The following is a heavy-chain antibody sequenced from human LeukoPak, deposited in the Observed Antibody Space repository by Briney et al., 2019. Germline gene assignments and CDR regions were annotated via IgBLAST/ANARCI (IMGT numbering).Heavy chain of an antibody. CDR2: INHSGST. V-gene: IGHV4-34*01. Sequence: SETLSLTCAVYGGSFSGYCWSWIRQPPGKGLEWIGEINHSGSTNYNPSLKSRVTISVDTSKNQFSLKLSSVTAADTAVYYCARGDSSSLSSDPWGQGTLVTVSS. J-gene: IGHJ5*02. CDR1: GGSFSGYC. CDR3: ARGDSSSLSSDP. D-gene: IGHD6-13*01.